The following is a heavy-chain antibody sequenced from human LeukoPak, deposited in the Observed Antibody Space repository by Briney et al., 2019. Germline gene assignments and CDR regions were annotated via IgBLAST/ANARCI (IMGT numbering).Heavy chain of an antibody. Sequence: GGSLRLSCAASGFSFSSYSMSWARQAPGKGLEWVSDISSSGGATYYADSVKGRFTISRDNSKNTLYLQMNSLRAEDTAIYYCARAAMVRGVDYFDYWGQGTLVTVSS. CDR3: ARAAMVRGVDYFDY. V-gene: IGHV3-23*01. CDR1: GFSFSSYS. CDR2: ISSSGGAT. J-gene: IGHJ4*02. D-gene: IGHD3-10*01.